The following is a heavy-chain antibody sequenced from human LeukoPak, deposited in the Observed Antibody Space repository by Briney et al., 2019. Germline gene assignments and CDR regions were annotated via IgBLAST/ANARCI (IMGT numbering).Heavy chain of an antibody. Sequence: SETLSLTCTVSGGSISSSSYYWGWIRQPPGKGLEWIGYIYYSGSSYYNPSLKSRVTISVDTSKNQFSLKLSSVTAANTAVYYCARGVLYYYYGMDVWGQGTTVTVSS. V-gene: IGHV4-39*07. CDR1: GGSISSSSYY. D-gene: IGHD5/OR15-5a*01. CDR3: ARGVLYYYYGMDV. CDR2: IYYSGSS. J-gene: IGHJ6*02.